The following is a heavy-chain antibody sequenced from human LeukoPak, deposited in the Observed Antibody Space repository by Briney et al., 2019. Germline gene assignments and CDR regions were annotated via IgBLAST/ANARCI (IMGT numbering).Heavy chain of an antibody. J-gene: IGHJ5*02. CDR1: GYTFTSYD. Sequence: ASVKVSCKASGYTFTSYDINWVRQATGQGLEWVRWMNPNSGNTGYAQKFQGRVTMTRNTSISTAYMELSSLRSEDTAVYYCARGYDDFWSGPDTSNWFDPWGQGTLVTVSS. V-gene: IGHV1-8*01. CDR2: MNPNSGNT. D-gene: IGHD3-3*01. CDR3: ARGYDDFWSGPDTSNWFDP.